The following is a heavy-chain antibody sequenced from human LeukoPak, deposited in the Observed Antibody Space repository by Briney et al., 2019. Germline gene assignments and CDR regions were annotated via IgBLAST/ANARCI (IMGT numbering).Heavy chain of an antibody. CDR1: GFTFSNYW. Sequence: PGGSLRLSCAASGFTFSNYWMGWVRQAPGKGLEWVANIKQDGSEKRYVDPVKGRFTISRDNAKNSLCLQMNSLRAEDTAVYYCARGNSVGNHGSGTLGYWGQGTLVTVSS. V-gene: IGHV3-7*04. CDR2: IKQDGSEK. D-gene: IGHD3-10*01. J-gene: IGHJ4*02. CDR3: ARGNSVGNHGSGTLGY.